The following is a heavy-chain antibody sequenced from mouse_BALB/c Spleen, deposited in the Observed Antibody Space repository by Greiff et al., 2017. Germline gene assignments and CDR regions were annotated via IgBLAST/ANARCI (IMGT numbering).Heavy chain of an antibody. CDR2: IYPGNSDT. D-gene: IGHD2-10*02. J-gene: IGHJ3*01. V-gene: IGHV1-5*01. CDR3: TRSKYGNSWFAY. CDR1: GYTFTSYW. Sequence: EVKLVESGTVLARPGASVKMSCKASGYTFTSYWMHWVKQRPGQGLEWIGAIYPGNSDTSYNQKFKGKAKLTAVTSTSTAYMELSSLTNEDSAVYYCTRSKYGNSWFAYWGQGTLVTVSA.